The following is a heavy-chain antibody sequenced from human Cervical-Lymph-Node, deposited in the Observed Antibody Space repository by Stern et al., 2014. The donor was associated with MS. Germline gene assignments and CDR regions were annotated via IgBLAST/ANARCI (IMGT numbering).Heavy chain of an antibody. J-gene: IGHJ4*02. CDR1: GYTFTNTG. CDR3: ARGDDKTSYDY. V-gene: IGHV1-18*01. CDR2: VSTYNGNT. Sequence: QVQLVQSGAEVKKPGASVKVSCKASGYTFTNTGINWVRLAPGQGPEWMGWVSTYNGNTKYAQKLRCRFTMTTDTSTSTAYMELRSLRSDDTAVYYCARGDDKTSYDYWGQGTLVTVSS. D-gene: IGHD1-1*01.